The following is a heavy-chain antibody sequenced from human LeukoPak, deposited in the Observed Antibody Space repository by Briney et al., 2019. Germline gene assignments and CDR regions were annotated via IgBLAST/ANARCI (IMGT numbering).Heavy chain of an antibody. D-gene: IGHD3-3*01. CDR3: ASGVDPPLMRYYYYGMDV. J-gene: IGHJ6*02. CDR1: GFTFSDYY. CDR2: ISSSGSTI. Sequence: GGSLRLSCAASGFTFSDYYMSWIRQAPGKGLEWVSYISSSGSTIYYADSVKGRFTISRDNAKNSLYLQMNSLRAEDTAVYYCASGVDPPLMRYYYYGMDVWGQGTTVTVSS. V-gene: IGHV3-11*01.